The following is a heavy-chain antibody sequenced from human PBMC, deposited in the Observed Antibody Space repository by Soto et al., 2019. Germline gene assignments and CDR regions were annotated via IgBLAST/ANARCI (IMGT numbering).Heavy chain of an antibody. Sequence: SCPTLVNPTQTLTLTCTFSGFSLSTSGVGVGWIRQPPGKALEWLALIYWNDDKRYSPSLKSRLTITKDTSKNQVVLTMTNMDPVDTAAYYCAQVRRGYYDRYNWFDPWGQGTMVTVYS. CDR3: AQVRRGYYDRYNWFDP. J-gene: IGHJ5*02. CDR1: GFSLSTSGVG. V-gene: IGHV2-5*01. D-gene: IGHD3-22*01. CDR2: IYWNDDK.